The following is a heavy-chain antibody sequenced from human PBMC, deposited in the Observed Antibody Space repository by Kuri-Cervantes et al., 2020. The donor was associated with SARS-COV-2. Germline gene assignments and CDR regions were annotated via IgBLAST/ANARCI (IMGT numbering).Heavy chain of an antibody. CDR1: GGSFSGYY. D-gene: IGHD3-10*01. CDR3: ARTAMRNYLEP. V-gene: IGHV4-34*01. CDR2: VYFSGNT. J-gene: IGHJ4*02. Sequence: ESLKISCAVYGGSFSGYYWSWIRQPPGTGLEWIGYVYFSGNTYYNPSFESRVTISVDRSQSQFSLRLTSVSAADTAVYYCARTAMRNYLEPWGQGTLVTVSS.